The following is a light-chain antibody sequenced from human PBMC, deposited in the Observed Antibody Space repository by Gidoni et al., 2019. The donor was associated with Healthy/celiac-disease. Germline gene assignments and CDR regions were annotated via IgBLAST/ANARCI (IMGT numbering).Light chain of an antibody. Sequence: IVMTQSPATLSVSAGDRATLACRASQSVSSNLAWYQQKPGQAPRLLIYGASTRATGIPARFSGSGSGTEFTLTISSLQSEDFAVYYCQQYNSCFRSFGQGTKVEIK. J-gene: IGKJ1*01. CDR2: GAS. CDR1: QSVSSN. CDR3: QQYNSCFRS. V-gene: IGKV3-15*01.